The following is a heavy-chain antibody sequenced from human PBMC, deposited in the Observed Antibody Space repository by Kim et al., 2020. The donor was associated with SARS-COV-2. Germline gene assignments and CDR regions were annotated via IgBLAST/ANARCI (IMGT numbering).Heavy chain of an antibody. CDR3: AKGPKPGPPYYLDY. CDR2: ISGDGGST. J-gene: IGHJ4*02. Sequence: GGSLRLSCAASGFTFTSYAMNWVRQAPGKGLEWVSTISGDGGSTYYADSVKGRFTISRDNSKNTLYMQMNSLRAEDTAVYYCAKGPKPGPPYYLDYWGQGTLVTASP. CDR1: GFTFTSYA. V-gene: IGHV3-23*01.